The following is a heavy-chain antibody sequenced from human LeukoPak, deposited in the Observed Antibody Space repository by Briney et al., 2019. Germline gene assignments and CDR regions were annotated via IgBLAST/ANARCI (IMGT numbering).Heavy chain of an antibody. V-gene: IGHV4-38-2*01. CDR2: IYHSGST. CDR1: GYSISSGYY. D-gene: IGHD6-25*01. CDR3: ARTSGTAAVTN. Sequence: PSETLSLTCAVSGYSISSGYYWGWIRQPPGKGLEWIGSIYHSGSTYYNPSLKSRVTISVDTSKNQFSLKLSSVTAADTAVYYCARTSGTAAVTNWGQGTLVTVSS. J-gene: IGHJ4*02.